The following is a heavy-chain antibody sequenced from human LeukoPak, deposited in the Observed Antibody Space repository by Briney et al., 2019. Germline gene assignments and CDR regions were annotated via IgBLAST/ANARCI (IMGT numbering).Heavy chain of an antibody. CDR3: ARDRGRATWFDP. CDR2: IYYSGST. D-gene: IGHD3-10*01. CDR1: GGSITSYY. V-gene: IGHV4-59*01. Sequence: SETLSLTCTVSGGSITSYYWHWIRQPPGKGLEWIGYIYYSGSTNYNPFLKSRVTISVDTSRNQFSLKLHSVTAADTAVYYCARDRGRATWFDPWGQGTAVTVSS. J-gene: IGHJ5*02.